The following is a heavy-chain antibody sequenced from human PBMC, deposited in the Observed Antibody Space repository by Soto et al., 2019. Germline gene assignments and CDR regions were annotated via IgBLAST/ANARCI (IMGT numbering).Heavy chain of an antibody. CDR2: ISTYNGDT. Sequence: VQLVQSGAEVKKPGASVKVSCKASGYTFSRSGISWVRQAPGQGLEWMGWISTYNGDTNYAQKVQGRVTMTTDTSTSTAFMELMSLRSDDTAVYYCARSGSVPYSYYGLDVWGQGPTVTVSS. CDR1: GYTFSRSG. V-gene: IGHV1-18*01. D-gene: IGHD1-26*01. CDR3: ARSGSVPYSYYGLDV. J-gene: IGHJ6*02.